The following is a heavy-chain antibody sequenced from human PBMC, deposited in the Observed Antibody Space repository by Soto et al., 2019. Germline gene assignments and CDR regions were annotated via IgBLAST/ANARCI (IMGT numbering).Heavy chain of an antibody. Sequence: QVQLVESGGGVVQPGRSLRLSCAASGFTFSSYGMHWVRQAPGKGLEWVAVISYDGSNKYYADSVKGRCTISSDNSKNTRYLQMNSLRAEDTAVYYCAKDKRARSSGWYGMDVWGQGTTVTVSS. D-gene: IGHD6-19*01. CDR3: AKDKRARSSGWYGMDV. V-gene: IGHV3-30*18. J-gene: IGHJ6*02. CDR1: GFTFSSYG. CDR2: ISYDGSNK.